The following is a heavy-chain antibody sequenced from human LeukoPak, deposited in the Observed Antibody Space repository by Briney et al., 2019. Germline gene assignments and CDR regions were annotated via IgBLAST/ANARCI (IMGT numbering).Heavy chain of an antibody. D-gene: IGHD3-22*01. CDR1: GFTLSSYW. CDR3: ARDLWTDYYDSSGYPDY. V-gene: IGHV3-74*01. CDR2: IKTDGSTT. J-gene: IGHJ4*02. Sequence: PGGSLRLSCVASGFTLSSYWMHWVRQAPGKGLVYVSRIKTDGSTTIYADSVKGRFTISRDNAKNSLYLQMNSLRAEDTAVYYCARDLWTDYYDSSGYPDYWGQGTLVTVSS.